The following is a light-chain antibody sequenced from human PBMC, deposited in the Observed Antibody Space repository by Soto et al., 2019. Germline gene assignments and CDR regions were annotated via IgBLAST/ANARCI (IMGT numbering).Light chain of an antibody. CDR1: QGISSY. V-gene: IGKV1-8*01. CDR3: QQYYSYTPIT. CDR2: AAS. J-gene: IGKJ5*01. Sequence: AIRMTQSPSSLSASTGDRVTITCRASQGISSYLAWYQQKPGKAPNLLIYAASTLQSGVPSRFSGSGSGTDFTLTISCLQSEDFATYYCQQYYSYTPITIGQGTRLEIQ.